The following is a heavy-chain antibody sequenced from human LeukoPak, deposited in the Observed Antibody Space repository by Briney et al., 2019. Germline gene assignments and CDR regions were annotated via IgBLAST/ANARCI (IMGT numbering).Heavy chain of an antibody. J-gene: IGHJ4*02. CDR1: GGSISSGGYY. CDR3: VRVGPYDSSGLDY. CDR2: IYYSGST. D-gene: IGHD3-22*01. Sequence: SETLSLTCTVSGGSISSGGYYWSWIRQHPGKGLEWIGYIYYSGSTYYNPSLKSRVTISVDTSKNQFSLKLSSVTAADTAVYYCVRVGPYDSSGLDYRGQGTLVTVSS. V-gene: IGHV4-31*03.